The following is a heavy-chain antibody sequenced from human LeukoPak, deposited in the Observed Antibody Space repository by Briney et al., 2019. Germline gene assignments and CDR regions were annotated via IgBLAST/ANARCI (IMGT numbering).Heavy chain of an antibody. CDR1: GFTFSSYD. CDR2: IGTAGDT. CDR3: ARGCSSTSCTLRYYYYGMDV. D-gene: IGHD2-2*01. J-gene: IGHJ6*02. Sequence: GGSLRLSCAASGFTFSSYDMHWVRQATGKGLEWVSAIGTAGDTYYPGSVKGRFTISRENAKNSLYLQMNSLRAGDTAVYYCARGCSSTSCTLRYYYYGMDVWGQGTTVTVSS. V-gene: IGHV3-13*01.